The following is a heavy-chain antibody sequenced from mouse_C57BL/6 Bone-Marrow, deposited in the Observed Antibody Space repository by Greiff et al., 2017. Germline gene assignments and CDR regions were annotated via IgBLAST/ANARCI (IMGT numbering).Heavy chain of an antibody. V-gene: IGHV1-64*01. CDR2: IHPNSGST. CDR1: GYTFTSYW. D-gene: IGHD1-1*01. Sequence: VQLQQPGAELVKPGASVKLSCKASGYTFTSYWMHWVKQRPGQGLEWIGMIHPNSGSTNYNEKFKSKATLTVDKSSSTAYMQLSSLTSEDSAVYYCAREAYGRGFAYWGQGTLVTVSA. J-gene: IGHJ3*01. CDR3: AREAYGRGFAY.